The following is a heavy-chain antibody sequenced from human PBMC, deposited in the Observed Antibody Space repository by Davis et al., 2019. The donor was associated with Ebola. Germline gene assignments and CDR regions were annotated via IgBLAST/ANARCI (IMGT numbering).Heavy chain of an antibody. V-gene: IGHV3-33*01. CDR1: GFTFSSYG. D-gene: IGHD3-22*01. Sequence: GESLKISCAASGFTFSSYGMHWVRQAPGKGLEWVAVIWYDGSNKYYADSVKGRFTISRDNSKNTLYLQMNSLRAEDTAVYYCARDSSLVVLIWGMDVWGQGTTVTVSS. CDR3: ARDSSLVVLIWGMDV. J-gene: IGHJ6*02. CDR2: IWYDGSNK.